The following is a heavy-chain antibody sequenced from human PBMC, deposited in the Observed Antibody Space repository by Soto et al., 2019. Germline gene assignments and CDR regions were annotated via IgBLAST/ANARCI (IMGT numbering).Heavy chain of an antibody. J-gene: IGHJ6*02. D-gene: IGHD6-13*01. Sequence: VQLVESGGGLVQPGGSLRLSCAASEFTFSNYWMYWVRQAPGKGLVWVSRVNNDGTDTTHADSVKGRFTISRDNAENTLYLQMNSLRAEDTAVYYCARGGLQHALDVWGQGSTVTVSS. CDR2: VNNDGTDT. CDR1: EFTFSNYW. CDR3: ARGGLQHALDV. V-gene: IGHV3-74*03.